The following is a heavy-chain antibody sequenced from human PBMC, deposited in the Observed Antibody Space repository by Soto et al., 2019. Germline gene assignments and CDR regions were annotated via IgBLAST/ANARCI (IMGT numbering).Heavy chain of an antibody. CDR1: GYTFTSYG. CDR3: AREWWRRFGELSDFYAP. D-gene: IGHD3-10*01. J-gene: IGHJ5*02. V-gene: IGHV1-18*01. Sequence: ASVKVSCKASGYTFTSYGISWVRQAPGQGLEWMGWISAYNGNTNYAQKLQGRVTMTTDTSTSTAYMELRSLRSDDTAVYYCAREWWRRFGELSDFYAPSAQGTLVTVSS. CDR2: ISAYNGNT.